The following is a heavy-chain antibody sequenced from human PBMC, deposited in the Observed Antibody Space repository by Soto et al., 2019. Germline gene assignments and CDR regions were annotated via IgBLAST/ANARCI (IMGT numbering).Heavy chain of an antibody. J-gene: IGHJ6*03. CDR3: ARILRSSDYDFWSGWTDYYYYYMDV. Sequence: ASVKVSCKASGYTFTSYGISWVQQAPGQGLEWMGWISAYNGNTNYAQKLQGRVTMTTDTSTSTAYMELRSLRSDDTAVYYCARILRSSDYDFWSGWTDYYYYYMDVWGEGTTVTVSS. CDR2: ISAYNGNT. D-gene: IGHD3-3*01. CDR1: GYTFTSYG. V-gene: IGHV1-18*01.